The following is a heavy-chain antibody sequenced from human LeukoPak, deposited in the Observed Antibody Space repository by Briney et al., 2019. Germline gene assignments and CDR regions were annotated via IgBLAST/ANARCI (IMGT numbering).Heavy chain of an antibody. D-gene: IGHD6-6*01. V-gene: IGHV3-21*01. CDR2: ISSSSSYI. J-gene: IGHJ4*02. CDR1: GFTFSSYS. CDR3: ARAPMYSSSSVYY. Sequence: KPGGSLRLSCAASGFTFSSYSMNWVRQAPGKGLEWVSSISSSSSYIYYADSVKGRFTISRDNAKNSLYLQMNSLRAEDTAVHYCARAPMYSSSSVYYWGQGTLVTVSS.